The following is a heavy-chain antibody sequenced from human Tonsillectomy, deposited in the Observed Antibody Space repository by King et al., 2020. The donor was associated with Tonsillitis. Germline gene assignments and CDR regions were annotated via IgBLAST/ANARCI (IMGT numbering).Heavy chain of an antibody. D-gene: IGHD1-14*01. Sequence: VQLVESGGGVVQPGRSLRLSCAASGFTFSRHGMYWVRQAPGKGLEGVALIWYDGTRENYADSVRGRFAISRDDSKSTLYLQMNSLSGEETAVYYCARDDGFNNLYYWGQGTLVTVSS. CDR3: ARDDGFNNLYY. CDR1: GFTFSRHG. V-gene: IGHV3-33*07. CDR2: IWYDGTRE. J-gene: IGHJ4*02.